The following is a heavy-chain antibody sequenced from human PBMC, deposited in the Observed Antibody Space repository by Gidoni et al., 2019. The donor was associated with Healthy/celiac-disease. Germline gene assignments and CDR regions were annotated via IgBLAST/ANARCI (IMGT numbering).Heavy chain of an antibody. D-gene: IGHD3-10*01. J-gene: IGHJ3*02. CDR2: ISSSSSYT. Sequence: QVQLVESGGGLVKPGGSLRLSCAASGFTFSAYYMSWIRQAPGKGLELVSYISSSSSYTNYADSVKGRFTISRDNAKNSLYLQMNSLRAEDTAVYYCARVRDELLWFGESLGAFDIWGQGTMVTVSS. CDR3: ARVRDELLWFGESLGAFDI. V-gene: IGHV3-11*05. CDR1: GFTFSAYY.